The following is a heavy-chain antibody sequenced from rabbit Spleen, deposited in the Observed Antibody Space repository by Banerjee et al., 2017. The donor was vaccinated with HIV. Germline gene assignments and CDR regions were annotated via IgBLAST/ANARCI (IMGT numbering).Heavy chain of an antibody. CDR3: ARNYVNAFDP. Sequence: QEQLVESGGGLVQPGGSLKLSCKASGFDFSSYGVSWVRQAPGKGLEWIACIDIGSRDFTYYASWAKGRFTISKTSSTTVTLQMTSLTSADTATYFCARNYVNAFDPWGPGTLVTVS. J-gene: IGHJ2*01. V-gene: IGHV1S45*01. CDR1: GFDFSSYG. D-gene: IGHD1-1*01. CDR2: IDIGSRDFT.